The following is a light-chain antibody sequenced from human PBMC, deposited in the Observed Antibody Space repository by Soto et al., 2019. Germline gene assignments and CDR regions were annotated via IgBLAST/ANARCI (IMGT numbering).Light chain of an antibody. J-gene: IGKJ5*01. CDR2: GAS. V-gene: IGKV3-20*01. CDR3: QQYDDSIT. Sequence: EIVLTQSPDTLSLSPGDSATLSCRASQRVNNNYVAWYQKKPGQAPRLLIYGASYRATVISDRFSGSGSGTDFTLTISSLEPEDFGVFYCQQYDDSITFGQGARLEIE. CDR1: QRVNNNY.